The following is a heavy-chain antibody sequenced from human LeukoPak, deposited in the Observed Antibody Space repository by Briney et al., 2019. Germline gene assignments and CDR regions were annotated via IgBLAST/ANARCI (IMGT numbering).Heavy chain of an antibody. CDR1: GFTFRSYG. J-gene: IGHJ6*03. CDR3: AKGRGWEASYYYYYMDV. D-gene: IGHD1-26*01. CDR2: ISFDGSNK. Sequence: GGSLRLSCAASGFTFRSYGMHWVRQAPGKGLEWVAIISFDGSNKYYTDSVKGRFTISRDNSKNTLYLQMNSLRAEDTAVYYCAKGRGWEASYYYYYMDVWGKGTTVTITS. V-gene: IGHV3-30*18.